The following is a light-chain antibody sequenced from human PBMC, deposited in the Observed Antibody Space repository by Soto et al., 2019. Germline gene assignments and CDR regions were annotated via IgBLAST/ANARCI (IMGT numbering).Light chain of an antibody. CDR2: GNS. CDR3: QSHDSSLSGSV. J-gene: IGLJ3*02. Sequence: QSVLTQPPSVSGAPGQRVTISCTGCSSNIGAGYDVHWYQQLPGTAPKLLIYGNSNRPSGVPDRFSGSKSGTSASLAITGLQAEDEADYYCQSHDSSLSGSVFGGGTKLTVL. CDR1: SSNIGAGYD. V-gene: IGLV1-40*01.